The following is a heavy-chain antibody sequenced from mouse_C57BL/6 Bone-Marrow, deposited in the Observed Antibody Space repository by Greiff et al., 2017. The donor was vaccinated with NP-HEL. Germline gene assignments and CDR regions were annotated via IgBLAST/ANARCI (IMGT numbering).Heavy chain of an antibody. Sequence: EVQWVESGGDLVKPGGSLKLSCAASGFTFSSYGMSWVRQTPDKRLEWVATISSGGSYTYYPDSVKGRFTISRDNAKNTLYLQMSSLKSEDTAMYYCARAPDYYGSSPWYFDVWGTGTTVTVSS. CDR2: ISSGGSYT. CDR1: GFTFSSYG. D-gene: IGHD1-1*01. CDR3: ARAPDYYGSSPWYFDV. J-gene: IGHJ1*03. V-gene: IGHV5-6*01.